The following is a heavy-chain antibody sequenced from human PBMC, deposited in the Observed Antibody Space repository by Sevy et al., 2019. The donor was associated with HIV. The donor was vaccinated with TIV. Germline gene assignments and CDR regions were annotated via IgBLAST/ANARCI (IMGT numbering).Heavy chain of an antibody. CDR3: ARNPPGGTVFDY. D-gene: IGHD4-17*01. J-gene: IGHJ4*02. CDR1: GYTFTSYA. CDR2: INAANGDT. V-gene: IGHV1-3*01. Sequence: ASVKVSCKASGYTFTSYAIHWVCQAPGQGLEWMGWINAANGDTQYLQRFQGRITITTDTSASTAYMELSSLTSEDTAVYYCARNPPGGTVFDYWGQGTLVTVSS.